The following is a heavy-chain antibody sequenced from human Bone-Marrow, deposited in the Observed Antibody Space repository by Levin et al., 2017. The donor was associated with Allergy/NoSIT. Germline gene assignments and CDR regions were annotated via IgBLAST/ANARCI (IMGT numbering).Heavy chain of an antibody. D-gene: IGHD2-2*02. Sequence: GGSLRLSCEVSGFTFSHNWMSWVRQAPGKGLEWLGRIKTDADGGTTDYAAPVKGRFIVSRDDSKSMVYLQMNSLRIEDTAMYYCTTGYRNYWYFDLWGRGTLVTVSS. J-gene: IGHJ2*01. V-gene: IGHV3-15*01. CDR2: IKTDADGGTT. CDR3: TTGYRNYWYFDL. CDR1: GFTFSHNW.